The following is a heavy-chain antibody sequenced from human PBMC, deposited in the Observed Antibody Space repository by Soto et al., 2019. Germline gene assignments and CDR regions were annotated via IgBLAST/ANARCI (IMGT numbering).Heavy chain of an antibody. J-gene: IGHJ4*02. D-gene: IGHD5-18*01. CDR3: AGDRVGATAMETSY. CDR1: GGTFSSYT. Sequence: QVQLVQSGAEVKKPGSSVKVSCKASGGTFSSYTISWVRQAPGQGLEWMGRIIPILGIANYAQKFQGRVTITADKSTSTGHMEVSSLRSEDTAVYYCAGDRVGATAMETSYWGQGTLVTVSS. CDR2: IIPILGIA. V-gene: IGHV1-69*08.